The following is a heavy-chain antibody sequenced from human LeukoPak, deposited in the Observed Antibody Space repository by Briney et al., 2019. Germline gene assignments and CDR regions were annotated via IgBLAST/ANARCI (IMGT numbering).Heavy chain of an antibody. D-gene: IGHD2-15*01. CDR3: ARDLENCSGGSCYSNWFDP. CDR2: IIPILGIA. J-gene: IGHJ5*02. V-gene: IGHV1-69*04. Sequence: WASVKVSCKASGGTFSSYAISWVRQAPGQGLEWMGRIIPILGIANYAQKFQGRVTITADKSTSTAYMELSSLRSEDTAVYYCARDLENCSGGSCYSNWFDPWGQGTLVTVSS. CDR1: GGTFSSYA.